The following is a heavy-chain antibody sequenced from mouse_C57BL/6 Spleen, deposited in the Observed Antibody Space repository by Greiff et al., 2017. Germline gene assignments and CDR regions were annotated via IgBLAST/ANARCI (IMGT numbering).Heavy chain of an antibody. J-gene: IGHJ3*01. CDR1: GYTFTSYW. Sequence: VQLQQPGAELVKPGASVKLSCKASGYTFTSYWMHWVKQRPGQGLEWIGMIHPNSGSTNYNEKFKSKATLTVDKSSSTAYMQLSSLTSEDSAVYYCARTPAQATPFAYWGQGTLVTVSA. V-gene: IGHV1-64*01. CDR3: ARTPAQATPFAY. CDR2: IHPNSGST. D-gene: IGHD3-2*02.